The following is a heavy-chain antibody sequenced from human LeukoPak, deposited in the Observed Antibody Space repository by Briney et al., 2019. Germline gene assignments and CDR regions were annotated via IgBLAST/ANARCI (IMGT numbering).Heavy chain of an antibody. CDR2: ISYDGSNK. J-gene: IGHJ4*02. V-gene: IGHV3-30-3*01. D-gene: IGHD3-3*01. Sequence: GGSLRLSCEASGFTFSSYAMHWVRQAPGKGLEWVAVISYDGSNKYYTDSVNGRFTISRDNARNSLYLQMNNVRDEDTAVYYCARDSGVDAHIDYWGQGTLVTVSA. CDR1: GFTFSSYA. CDR3: ARDSGVDAHIDY.